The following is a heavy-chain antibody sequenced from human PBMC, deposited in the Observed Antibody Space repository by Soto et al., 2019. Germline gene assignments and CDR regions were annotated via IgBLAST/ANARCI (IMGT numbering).Heavy chain of an antibody. J-gene: IGHJ4*02. D-gene: IGHD3-10*01. CDR1: GGSISSGGYP. V-gene: IGHV4-30-2*01. CDR3: ARGDYYGSGSYYSY. CDR2: IYHSGST. Sequence: QLQLQESGSGLVKPSQTLSLTCAVSGGSISSGGYPWSWIRQPPGKGLEWIGYIYHSGSTYYNPSLKSRVTISVDRSKNQFSLKLSSVTAADTAVYYCARGDYYGSGSYYSYWGQGTLVTVSS.